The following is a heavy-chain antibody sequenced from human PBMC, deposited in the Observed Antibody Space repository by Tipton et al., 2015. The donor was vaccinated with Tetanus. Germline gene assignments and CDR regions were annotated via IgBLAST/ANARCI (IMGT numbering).Heavy chain of an antibody. V-gene: IGHV5-51*01. J-gene: IGHJ4*02. Sequence: VQLVQSGGEVKKPGESLKISCKGSGYIFNNYWIGWVRQMPGKGLEWMGIIYPGDSDTRYSPSFQGQVTISVDKSISTAFLQWSSLKASDTSMFYWARAHCSDGVCNFDYWGQGALVTVAS. CDR2: IYPGDSDT. CDR1: GYIFNNYW. D-gene: IGHD2-8*01. CDR3: ARAHCSDGVCNFDY.